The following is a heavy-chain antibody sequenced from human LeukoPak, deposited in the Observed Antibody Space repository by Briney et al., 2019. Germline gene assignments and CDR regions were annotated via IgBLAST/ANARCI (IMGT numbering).Heavy chain of an antibody. CDR3: ARVPYYDILYMDV. Sequence: GASVKVSCKASGGAFSSYAISWVRQAPGQGLEWMGGIIPIFGTANYAQKFQGRVTITADESTSTAYMELSSLRSEDTAVYYCARVPYYDILYMDVWGKGTTVTISS. J-gene: IGHJ6*03. V-gene: IGHV1-69*13. CDR2: IIPIFGTA. D-gene: IGHD3-9*01. CDR1: GGAFSSYA.